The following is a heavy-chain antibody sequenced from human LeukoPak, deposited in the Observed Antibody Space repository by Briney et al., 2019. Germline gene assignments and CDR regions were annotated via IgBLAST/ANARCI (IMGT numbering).Heavy chain of an antibody. D-gene: IGHD4/OR15-4a*01. V-gene: IGHV3-74*01. CDR3: TRSTNYAYFDY. J-gene: IGHJ4*02. CDR1: GFTFTNYW. CDR2: MNVDGTHI. Sequence: GGSLRLSCTTSGFTFTNYWMHWVRQAPGKGLVRVSRMNVDGTHIRYADSVKGRITISRDNAKNTLYLQMNSLRAEDTAVYYCTRSTNYAYFDYWGQGVLVTVSS.